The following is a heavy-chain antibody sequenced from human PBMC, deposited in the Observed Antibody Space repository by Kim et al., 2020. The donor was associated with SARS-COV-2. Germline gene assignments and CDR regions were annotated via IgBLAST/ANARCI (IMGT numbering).Heavy chain of an antibody. CDR1: GGSVSSGSYY. CDR2: IYYSGST. CDR3: ARDPYDYGGLNDAFDI. V-gene: IGHV4-61*01. J-gene: IGHJ3*02. Sequence: SETLSLTCTVSGGSVSSGSYYWSWIRQPPGKGLEWIGYIYYSGSTNYNPSLKSRVTISVDTSKNQFSLKLSSVTAADTAVYYCARDPYDYGGLNDAFDI. D-gene: IGHD4-17*01.